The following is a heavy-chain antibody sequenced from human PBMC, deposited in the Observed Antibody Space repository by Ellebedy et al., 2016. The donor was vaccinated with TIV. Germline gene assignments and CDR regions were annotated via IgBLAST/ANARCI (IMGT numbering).Heavy chain of an antibody. V-gene: IGHV1-18*01. D-gene: IGHD2-2*01. CDR2: ISTYNGNT. CDR1: GYTFTKYG. Sequence: AASVMVSCKASGYTFTKYGLTWVRQAPGQGLEWMGWISTYNGNTNSVQKFQGRVTMTTDTSTSTAYMELRSLTSYDTAMYYSATVQPHYFDYWGQGTQVTVSS. CDR3: ATVQPHYFDY. J-gene: IGHJ4*02.